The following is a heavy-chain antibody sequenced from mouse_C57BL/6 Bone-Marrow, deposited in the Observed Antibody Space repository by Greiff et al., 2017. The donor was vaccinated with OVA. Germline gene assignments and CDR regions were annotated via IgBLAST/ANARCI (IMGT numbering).Heavy chain of an antibody. CDR2: INYDGSST. J-gene: IGHJ2*01. CDR3: ARVRDGYVDY. CDR1: GFTFSDYY. Sequence: EVQLVESEGGLVQPGSSMKLSCTASGFTFSDYYMAWVRQVPEKGLEWVANINYDGSSTYYLDSLKSRFIISRDNAKNILYLQMSSLKSEDTATYYCARVRDGYVDYWGQGTTLTVSS. V-gene: IGHV5-16*01. D-gene: IGHD2-3*01.